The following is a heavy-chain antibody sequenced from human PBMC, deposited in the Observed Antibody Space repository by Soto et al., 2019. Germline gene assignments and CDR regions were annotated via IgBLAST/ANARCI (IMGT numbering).Heavy chain of an antibody. CDR2: LYYSGNT. V-gene: IGHV4-59*01. D-gene: IGHD2-15*01. CDR3: ARVGGVAARTFDY. CDR1: GCSISPFY. J-gene: IGHJ4*02. Sequence: SETLSLPCPVSGCSISPFYWSWVRQPPGKGLEWIGYLYYSGNTNYNPSLKSRVTISVDASKNQVSLRLTSVTAADTAVYYCARVGGVAARTFDYWGQGTVVTVSS.